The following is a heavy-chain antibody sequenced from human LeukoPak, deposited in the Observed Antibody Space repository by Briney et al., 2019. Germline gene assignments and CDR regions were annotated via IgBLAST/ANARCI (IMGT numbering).Heavy chain of an antibody. D-gene: IGHD3-9*01. J-gene: IGHJ4*02. CDR1: GYTFTSYG. CDR2: ISAYNGNS. V-gene: IGHV1-18*01. CDR3: ARATVRYFDWSQAFDY. Sequence: ASVKVSCKASGYTFTSYGISWVRQAPGQGLEWMGWISAYNGNSNYAQKLQGRVTMTTDTSTSTAYMELRSLRSDDTAVYYCARATVRYFDWSQAFDYWGQGTLVTVSS.